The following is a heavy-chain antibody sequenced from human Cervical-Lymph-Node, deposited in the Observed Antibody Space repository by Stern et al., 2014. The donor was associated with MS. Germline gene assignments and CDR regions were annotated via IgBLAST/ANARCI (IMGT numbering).Heavy chain of an antibody. CDR1: GGTFSYYP. J-gene: IGHJ5*02. CDR2: ILPLFGTT. Sequence: QVQLVQSGAEVEKPGSSVKVSCRASGGTFSYYPITWVRQAPGQGLEWMGSILPLFGTTNYAQKFQGRVTITADESTSTAYMELSSLRSEDTAVYYCARERGLTEKWFDPWGQGTLVTVSS. CDR3: ARERGLTEKWFDP. V-gene: IGHV1-69*18. D-gene: IGHD3-16*01.